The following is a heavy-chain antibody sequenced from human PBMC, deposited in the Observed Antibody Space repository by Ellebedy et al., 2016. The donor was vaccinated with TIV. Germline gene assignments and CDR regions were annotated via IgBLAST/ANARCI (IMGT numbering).Heavy chain of an antibody. CDR2: IFDSGST. D-gene: IGHD3-3*01. V-gene: IGHV4-59*01. CDR3: ARSSISVFGVTDAFDI. J-gene: IGHJ3*02. CDR1: GGSISRDP. Sequence: MPGGSLRLSCTVSGGSISRDPWSWIRQPPGNGLEWVGYIFDSGSTIYNPSLRSRVTISLDRSQKQVSLNLTSVTAADSAVYFCARSSISVFGVTDAFDIWGQGTLVTVSS.